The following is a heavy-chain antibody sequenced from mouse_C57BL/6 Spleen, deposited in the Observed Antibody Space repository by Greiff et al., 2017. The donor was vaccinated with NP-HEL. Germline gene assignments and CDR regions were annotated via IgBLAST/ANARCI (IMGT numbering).Heavy chain of an antibody. CDR3: TSIENRYWYFDV. CDR1: GFTFSDAW. Sequence: EVQVVESGGGLVQPGGSMKLSCAASGFTFSDAWMDWVRQSPEKGLEWVAEIRNKANNHATYYAESVKGRFTISRDDSKSSVYLQMNSLRAEDTGIYYCTSIENRYWYFDVWGTGTTVTVSS. J-gene: IGHJ1*03. V-gene: IGHV6-6*01. D-gene: IGHD2-12*01. CDR2: IRNKANNHAT.